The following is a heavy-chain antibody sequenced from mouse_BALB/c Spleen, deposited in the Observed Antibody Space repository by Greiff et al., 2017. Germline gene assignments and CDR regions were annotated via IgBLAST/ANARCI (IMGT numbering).Heavy chain of an antibody. D-gene: IGHD2-14*01. J-gene: IGHJ3*01. CDR1: GFTFSSYG. CDR3: ARHGNYYRYDDGSWFAY. Sequence: EVQRVESGGDLVKPGGSLKLSCAASGFTFSSYGMSWVRQTPDKRLEWVATISSGGSYTYYPDSVKGRFTISRDNAKNTLYLQMSSLKSEDTAMYYCARHGNYYRYDDGSWFAYWGQGTLVTVAA. V-gene: IGHV5-6*01. CDR2: ISSGGSYT.